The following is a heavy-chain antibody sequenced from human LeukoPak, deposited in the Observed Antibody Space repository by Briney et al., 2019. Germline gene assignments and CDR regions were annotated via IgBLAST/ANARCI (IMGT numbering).Heavy chain of an antibody. D-gene: IGHD2-15*01. J-gene: IGHJ4*02. V-gene: IGHV1-46*01. CDR1: QYLFANYY. Sequence: ASVKVSCKTPQYLFANYYIHWVRQAPGQGLEWMGIINPSGGSPNYAQKFQGRVIMTRDTSTSTVHMELGSLRSEDTAVYYCARDSPDRIGPFDYWGQGALVTVSS. CDR3: ARDSPDRIGPFDY. CDR2: INPSGGSP.